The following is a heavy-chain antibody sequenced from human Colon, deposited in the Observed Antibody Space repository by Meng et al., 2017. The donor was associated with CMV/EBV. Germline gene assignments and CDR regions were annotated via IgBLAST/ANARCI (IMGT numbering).Heavy chain of an antibody. J-gene: IGHJ4*02. CDR1: GNTSTKYG. CDR2: ISPYNGNT. Sequence: ASVMVSCKASGNTSTKYGISWVRQAPGQGLEWMGWISPYNGNTNYAQKLQGRVTMTRDSSASTVYMELRTLKSDDTAVYYCARVVEGIVHWGQGTLVTVSS. V-gene: IGHV1-18*01. D-gene: IGHD2-15*01. CDR3: ARVVEGIVH.